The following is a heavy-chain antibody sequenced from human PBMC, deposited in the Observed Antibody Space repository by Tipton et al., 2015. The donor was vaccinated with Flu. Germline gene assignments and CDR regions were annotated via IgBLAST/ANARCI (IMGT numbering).Heavy chain of an antibody. J-gene: IGHJ1*01. Sequence: SLRLSCVASGFNFSSYAMHWVRQAPGKGLEWVAGISYDSSNKFYTDSVKGRFTISRDNSENSVHLQMNSLRSDDSARYFCARETDGGAIDSWGQGTHVSVS. CDR2: ISYDSSNK. D-gene: IGHD3-16*01. V-gene: IGHV3-30-3*01. CDR3: ARETDGGAIDS. CDR1: GFNFSSYA.